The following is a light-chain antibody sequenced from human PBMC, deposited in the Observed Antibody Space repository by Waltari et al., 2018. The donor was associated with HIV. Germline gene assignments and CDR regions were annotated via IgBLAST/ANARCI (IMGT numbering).Light chain of an antibody. CDR2: AAS. CDR1: LSISSN. V-gene: IGKV1-39*01. Sequence: GDRVTITCRTSLSISSNLNWFQQKPGKAPNLLIYAASNLQRGVPARFSGSGSGTDFTLTISSLRPEDFATYYCQQTYSAPLTFGPGTIVDIK. CDR3: QQTYSAPLT. J-gene: IGKJ3*01.